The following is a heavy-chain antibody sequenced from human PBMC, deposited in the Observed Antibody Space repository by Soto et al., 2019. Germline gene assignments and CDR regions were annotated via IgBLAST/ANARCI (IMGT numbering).Heavy chain of an antibody. CDR1: GFSLSNARMG. D-gene: IGHD6-19*01. CDR3: ALALGQQWLVPISYYYGMDV. Sequence: QVTLKESGPVLVKPTETLTLTCTVSGFSLSNARMGVSWIRQPPGKALEWLAHIFSNDEKSYSTSLKSRLTISKDTSKSQVVLTMTNMDPVDTATYSCALALGQQWLVPISYYYGMDVWGQGTTVTVSS. J-gene: IGHJ6*02. V-gene: IGHV2-26*01. CDR2: IFSNDEK.